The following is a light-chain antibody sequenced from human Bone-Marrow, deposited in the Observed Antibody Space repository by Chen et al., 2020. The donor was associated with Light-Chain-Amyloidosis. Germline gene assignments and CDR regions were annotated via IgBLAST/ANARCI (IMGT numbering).Light chain of an antibody. V-gene: IGKV3-20*01. CDR1: QTISSNY. CDR2: GSS. J-gene: IGKJ4*01. Sequence: ILLTPSPGPLSLSPGEGANLSCRASQTISSNYLTWYQQKFGQAPRLLIYGSSSRATGIPDRFTGSGSGTDFTLTINRLEPEDFAMYYCQQYGTSPLIFGGGTKVEIK. CDR3: QQYGTSPLI.